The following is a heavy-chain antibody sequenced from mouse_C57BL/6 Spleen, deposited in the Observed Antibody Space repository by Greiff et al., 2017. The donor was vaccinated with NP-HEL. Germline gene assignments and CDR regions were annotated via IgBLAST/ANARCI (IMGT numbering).Heavy chain of an antibody. Sequence: EVMLVESGGDLVKPGGSLKLSCAASGFTFSSYGMSWVRQTPDKRLEWVATISSGGSYTYYPDSVKGRFTISRDNAKNTLYLQMSSLKSEDTAMYYCARYLYDYEGGYAMGDWGQGTSVTVSS. CDR2: ISSGGSYT. V-gene: IGHV5-6*02. J-gene: IGHJ4*01. CDR3: ARYLYDYEGGYAMGD. D-gene: IGHD2-4*01. CDR1: GFTFSSYG.